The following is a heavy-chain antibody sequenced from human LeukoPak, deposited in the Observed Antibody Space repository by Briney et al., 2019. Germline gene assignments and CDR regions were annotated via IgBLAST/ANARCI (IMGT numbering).Heavy chain of an antibody. Sequence: SETLSLTCAVYGGSFSGYYWSWIRQPPGKGLEWIGEINHSGSTNYNPSLKSRVTISVDTSKNQFSLKLSSVTAADTAVYYCARLIAAAGTFYYYYGMDVWGQGTTVTVSS. CDR1: GGSFSGYY. CDR2: INHSGST. V-gene: IGHV4-34*01. D-gene: IGHD6-13*01. CDR3: ARLIAAAGTFYYYYGMDV. J-gene: IGHJ6*02.